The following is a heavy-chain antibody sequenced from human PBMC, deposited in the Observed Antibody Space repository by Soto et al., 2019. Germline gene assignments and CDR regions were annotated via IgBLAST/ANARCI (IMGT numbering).Heavy chain of an antibody. Sequence: QVQVVESGGGVVQPGRSLRLSCAASGFSFNSYGMHWVRQAPGKGLEWVAIISYDGRNKYYADSVKGRFTISRDSPKNTLYLQMNSLTAEDTAVYYCAKGGSSSARDFDAWGQGALVTVSP. CDR1: GFSFNSYG. J-gene: IGHJ5*02. D-gene: IGHD6-6*01. CDR2: ISYDGRNK. V-gene: IGHV3-30*18. CDR3: AKGGSSSARDFDA.